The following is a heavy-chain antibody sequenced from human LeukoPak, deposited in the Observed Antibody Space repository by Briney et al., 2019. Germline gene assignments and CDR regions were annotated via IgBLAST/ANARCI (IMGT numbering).Heavy chain of an antibody. D-gene: IGHD3-16*01. J-gene: IGHJ4*02. CDR1: GFSFTNVW. CDR2: IKNKDEGEKT. CDR3: TTGIDYGGGY. Sequence: GGSLRLSCAVSGFSFTNVWMNWVRQAPGKGLEWVGRIKNKDEGEKTDYAAPVKGRFTISRDDSKATLFLQMNSLKMEDTAIYYCTTGIDYGGGYWGQGTLVTVSS. V-gene: IGHV3-15*07.